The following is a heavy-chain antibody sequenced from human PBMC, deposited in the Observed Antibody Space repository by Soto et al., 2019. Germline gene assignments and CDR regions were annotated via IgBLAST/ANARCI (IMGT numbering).Heavy chain of an antibody. Sequence: GSLRLSCAASGFNVNNNYMSWVRQAPGKGLEWASIIYRGGDTYYADSVKGRFSISRDKSKNTLYLQMKSLRAEDTAVYYCARDSNEVHLFGAFDIWGQGTMVTVSS. D-gene: IGHD3-3*01. J-gene: IGHJ3*02. CDR2: IYRGGDT. CDR1: GFNVNNNY. CDR3: ARDSNEVHLFGAFDI. V-gene: IGHV3-66*01.